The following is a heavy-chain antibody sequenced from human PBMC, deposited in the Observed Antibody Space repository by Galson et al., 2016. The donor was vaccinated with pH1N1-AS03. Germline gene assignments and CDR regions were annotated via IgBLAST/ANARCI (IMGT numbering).Heavy chain of an antibody. D-gene: IGHD3-9*01. CDR2: FDPDNTET. V-gene: IGHV1-24*01. CDR3: ATAGNYFDIRRFDY. J-gene: IGHJ4*02. CDR1: GNTLTELS. Sequence: SVKVSCKVSGNTLTELSIQWVRQAPGEGLDWMGGFDPDNTETVYAQKFQGRVTITMDQSTGTAYMEVSSLRAEDTAVYYCATAGNYFDIRRFDYWGQGTPVTVFS.